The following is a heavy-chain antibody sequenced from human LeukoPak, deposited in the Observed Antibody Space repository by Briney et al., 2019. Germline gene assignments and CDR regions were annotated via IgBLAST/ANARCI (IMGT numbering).Heavy chain of an antibody. CDR2: INQDGSDI. CDR1: GFTFNKYR. Sequence: GGSLRLSCATSGFTFNKYRMTWVRQAPGKRLEWVANINQDGSDIYYLDSLGGRFTISRDNAAGSLFLHMDSLTVEDTAVYYCARSQSTMATWSLDYWGRGTRVTVSS. CDR3: ARSQSTMATWSLDY. V-gene: IGHV3-7*01. D-gene: IGHD5-24*01. J-gene: IGHJ4*02.